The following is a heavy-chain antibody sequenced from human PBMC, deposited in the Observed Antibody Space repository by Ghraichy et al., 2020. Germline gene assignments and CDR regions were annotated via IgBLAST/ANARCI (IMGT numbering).Heavy chain of an antibody. Sequence: SETLSLTCAVYGGSFSGYYWSWIRQPPGKGLEWIGEINHSGSTNYNPSLKSRVTISVDTSKNPFSLKLSSVTAADTAVYYCARGRLGDCSSTSCSPYYYYYMDVWGKGTTVTVSS. CDR3: ARGRLGDCSSTSCSPYYYYYMDV. V-gene: IGHV4-34*01. J-gene: IGHJ6*03. CDR2: INHSGST. D-gene: IGHD2-2*01. CDR1: GGSFSGYY.